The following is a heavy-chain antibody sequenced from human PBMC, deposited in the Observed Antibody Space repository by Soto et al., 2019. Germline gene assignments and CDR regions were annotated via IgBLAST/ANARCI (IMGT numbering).Heavy chain of an antibody. CDR3: ARAKRNRFGIVGATTWCDP. CDR2: IYYSGST. CDR1: GGSISSYY. J-gene: IGHJ5*02. V-gene: IGHV4-59*01. D-gene: IGHD1-26*01. Sequence: QVQLQESGPGLVKPSETLSLTCTVSGGSISSYYWSWIRQPPGKGLEWIGYIYYSGSTNYNPALKSRVTISVDTSKNQFSLKLSSVTAADTAVYYCARAKRNRFGIVGATTWCDPWGQGTLVTVSS.